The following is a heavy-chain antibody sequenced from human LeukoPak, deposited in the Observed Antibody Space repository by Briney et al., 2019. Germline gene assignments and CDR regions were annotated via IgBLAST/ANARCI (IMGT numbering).Heavy chain of an antibody. D-gene: IGHD1-26*01. CDR3: ARHTATNSGSYYYYGMDV. CDR2: IYPGDSDT. CDR1: GYSFTSYW. J-gene: IGHJ6*02. V-gene: IGHV5-51*01. Sequence: GESLKISCKGSGYSFTSYWIGWVRQMPGKGLEWMGIIYPGDSDTRYSPSFQGQVTISADMSISTAYLQWSSLKASDTAMYYCARHTATNSGSYYYYGMDVWGQGTTVTVSS.